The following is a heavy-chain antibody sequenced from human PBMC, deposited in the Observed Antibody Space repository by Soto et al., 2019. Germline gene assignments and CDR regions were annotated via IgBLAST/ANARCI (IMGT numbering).Heavy chain of an antibody. CDR2: VSHRGST. V-gene: IGHV4-39*07. D-gene: IGHD6-13*01. CDR1: GGSISSGGYY. J-gene: IGHJ4*02. Sequence: SETLSLTCTVSGGSISSGGYYGCWIRQSPGKGLEWIGEVSHRGSTNYNPSLKSRVIISIDTSKNQFFLKLNSVTAADTGIYYCARNGGSTWYYFDSWAQGTAVTVSS. CDR3: ARNGGSTWYYFDS.